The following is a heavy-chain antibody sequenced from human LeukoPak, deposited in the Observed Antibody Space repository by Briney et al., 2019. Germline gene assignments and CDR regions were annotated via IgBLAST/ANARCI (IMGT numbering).Heavy chain of an antibody. Sequence: ASVKVSCKASGYSFTAFYMHWVRQAPGQGLEWMGWINPNSGDTNYAQKFQGWVTMTRDTSISTAYMELNSLRAEDTAVYYCARGPGVAPLWFDPWGQGTLVTVSS. CDR2: INPNSGDT. CDR3: ARGPGVAPLWFDP. J-gene: IGHJ5*02. D-gene: IGHD2-15*01. CDR1: GYSFTAFY. V-gene: IGHV1-2*04.